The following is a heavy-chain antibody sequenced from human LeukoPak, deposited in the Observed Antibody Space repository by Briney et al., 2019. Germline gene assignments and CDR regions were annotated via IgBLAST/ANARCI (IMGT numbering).Heavy chain of an antibody. CDR2: ISYDGSNK. D-gene: IGHD2-8*01. Sequence: PGRSLRLSCAASGFTFSSYAMHWVRQAPGKGLEWVAVISYDGSNKYYADSVKGRFTISRDNSKNTLYLQMNSLRAEDTAVYYCARDLVLMVYAPSFGYWGQGTLVTVSS. J-gene: IGHJ4*02. CDR3: ARDLVLMVYAPSFGY. CDR1: GFTFSSYA. V-gene: IGHV3-30-3*01.